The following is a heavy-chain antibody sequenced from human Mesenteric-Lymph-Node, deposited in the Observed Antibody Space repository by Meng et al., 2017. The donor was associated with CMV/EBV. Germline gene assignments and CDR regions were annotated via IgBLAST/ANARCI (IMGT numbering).Heavy chain of an antibody. D-gene: IGHD3-3*01. CDR2: MNPNSGVT. V-gene: IGHV1-8*01. CDR1: GYTFTLYD. Sequence: SVKVSCKASGYTFTLYDINWVRQATGQGLEYMGWMNPNSGVTDYTLKFQGRVTMTRDTSINTAYMQLSGLRFEDTAVYYCARPLRFLEWSPLSYWGQGTLVTVSS. CDR3: ARPLRFLEWSPLSY. J-gene: IGHJ4*02.